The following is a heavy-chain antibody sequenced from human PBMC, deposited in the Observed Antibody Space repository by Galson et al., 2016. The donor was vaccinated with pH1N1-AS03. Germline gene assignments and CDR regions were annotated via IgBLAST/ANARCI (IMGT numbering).Heavy chain of an antibody. CDR2: IYGGGDT. CDR1: GFTINNNY. J-gene: IGHJ4*02. D-gene: IGHD3-16*01. Sequence: SLRLSCAASGFTINNNYMSWVRQAPGKGLEWVSVIYGGGDTFYADSVKGRFTISRDNSKNTGYLQMNSLRVEETAVYYCAREPWGSTQGEYWGQGTLVTVS. V-gene: IGHV3-53*01. CDR3: AREPWGSTQGEY.